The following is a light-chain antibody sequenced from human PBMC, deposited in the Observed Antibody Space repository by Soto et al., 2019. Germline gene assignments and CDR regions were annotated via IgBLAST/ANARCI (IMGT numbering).Light chain of an antibody. CDR3: QQSYSPPLT. CDR1: QTVFYGINKKNY. V-gene: IGKV4-1*01. Sequence: DIVMTQSPDSLAVSLGERATMHCKSSQTVFYGINKKNYFAWYQHKPGQPPKLLIYWASTRESGVPDRFSGSGSGTDFTLTINSLQAEDVAVYYCQQSYSPPLTFGGGTKVEIK. J-gene: IGKJ4*01. CDR2: WAS.